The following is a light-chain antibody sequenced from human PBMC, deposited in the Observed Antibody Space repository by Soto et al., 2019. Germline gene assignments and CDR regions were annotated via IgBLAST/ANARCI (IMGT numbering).Light chain of an antibody. CDR3: QSYDSSSHVV. J-gene: IGLJ2*01. Sequence: NFMLTQPHSVSESPGKTVTISCTRSSGSIARNYVQWYQQRPGSAHTTMIYEDNQRPSGVPDRFSGSIDSSSNSASLTISGLKTEDEADYYCQSYDSSSHVVFGGGTKLTVL. V-gene: IGLV6-57*04. CDR2: EDN. CDR1: SGSIARNY.